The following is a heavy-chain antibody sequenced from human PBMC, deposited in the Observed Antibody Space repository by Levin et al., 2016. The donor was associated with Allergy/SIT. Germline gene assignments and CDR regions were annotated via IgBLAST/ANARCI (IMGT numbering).Heavy chain of an antibody. CDR1: GGTFSNYA. CDR2: IIPILGIA. J-gene: IGHJ4*02. D-gene: IGHD5-12*01. CDR3: ARIVLVATDYFDY. V-gene: IGHV1-69*04. Sequence: SVKVSCKASGGTFSNYAISWVRQAPGQGLEWMGRIIPILGIANYAQESQGRVTITADKITNTAYMEVNSLRSEDTAVYYCARIVLVATDYFDYWGQGTLVTVSS.